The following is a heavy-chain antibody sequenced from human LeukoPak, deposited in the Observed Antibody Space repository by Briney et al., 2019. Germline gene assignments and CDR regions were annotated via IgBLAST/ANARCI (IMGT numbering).Heavy chain of an antibody. CDR1: GGSISSYY. D-gene: IGHD6-19*01. J-gene: IGHJ4*02. V-gene: IGHV4-59*08. Sequence: SETLSLTCTVSGGSISSYYWSWIRQPPGKGLEWIGYIYYSGSTNYNPSLKSRVTISVDTSKIQFSLKLSSVTAADTAVCYCARLVLQYSSGWYGIPYYFDYWGQGTLVTVSS. CDR2: IYYSGST. CDR3: ARLVLQYSSGWYGIPYYFDY.